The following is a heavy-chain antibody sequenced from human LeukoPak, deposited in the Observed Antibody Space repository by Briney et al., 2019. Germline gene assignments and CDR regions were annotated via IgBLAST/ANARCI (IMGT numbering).Heavy chain of an antibody. Sequence: SETLSLTCTVSGGSINSTNYYWGWIRQPPGKGLEWIANIDYSGSIYNNPSLKSRVTISVDTSKNQFSLKLSSVTAADTAVYYCARLRGYTSSRAHNYYYYYYMDVWGKGTTVTVSS. CDR2: IDYSGSI. V-gene: IGHV4-39*01. J-gene: IGHJ6*03. CDR1: GGSINSTNYY. CDR3: ARLRGYTSSRAHNYYYYYYMDV. D-gene: IGHD6-13*01.